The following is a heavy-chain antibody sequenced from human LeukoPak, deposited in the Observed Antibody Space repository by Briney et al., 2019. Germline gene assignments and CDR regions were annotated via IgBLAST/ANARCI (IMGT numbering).Heavy chain of an antibody. CDR3: ARATVQYCSSTSCSTHRYFYY. J-gene: IGHJ4*02. Sequence: GEPLKFSWKGSGYSFISYWIGWVRQMPGKGLEWMGIIYPGYSDTRYSPSFQGQVTISADKSISTAYLQWSSLKASDTAMYYCARATVQYCSSTSCSTHRYFYYWGEGTLVTVS. CDR2: IYPGYSDT. V-gene: IGHV5-51*03. CDR1: GYSFISYW. D-gene: IGHD2-2*02.